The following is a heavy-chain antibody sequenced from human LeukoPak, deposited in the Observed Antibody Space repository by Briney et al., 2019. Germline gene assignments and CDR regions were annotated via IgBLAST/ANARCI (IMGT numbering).Heavy chain of an antibody. Sequence: GGSLRLSCAASGFPFSSYEMNWVRQAPGKGLEWVSYISSSGSTIYYADSVKGRFTISRDNSKNTLYLQMNSLRAEDTAVYYCARGANWNYDYWGQGTLVTVSS. J-gene: IGHJ4*02. CDR2: ISSSGSTI. V-gene: IGHV3-48*03. CDR1: GFPFSSYE. CDR3: ARGANWNYDY. D-gene: IGHD1-20*01.